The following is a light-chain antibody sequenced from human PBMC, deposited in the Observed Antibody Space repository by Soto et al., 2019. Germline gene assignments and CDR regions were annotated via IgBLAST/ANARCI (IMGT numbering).Light chain of an antibody. V-gene: IGKV3D-15*01. CDR2: GAS. CDR3: QQYNNWPYT. J-gene: IGKJ3*01. Sequence: MVMTQSPATLSVSPGERATLSCRASQSVSTKLAWYQQKPGQAPRLLIYGASTRATGIPARFSGRGSGTDFALTISSLQSEDFAVYYCQQYNNWPYTFGPGTRVDIK. CDR1: QSVSTK.